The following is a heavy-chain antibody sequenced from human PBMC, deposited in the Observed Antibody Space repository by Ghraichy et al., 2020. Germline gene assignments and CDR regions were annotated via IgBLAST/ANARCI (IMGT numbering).Heavy chain of an antibody. CDR1: GGSISSSSYY. D-gene: IGHD3-3*01. V-gene: IGHV4-39*01. Sequence: SETLSLTCTVSGGSISSSSYYWSWIRQPPGKGLEWIGSIYYSGSTYYNPSLKSRVTISVDTSKNQFSLKLSSVTAADTAVYYCARHDLYDLWSGYADWYFDLWGRGTLVPVSS. CDR3: ARHDLYDLWSGYADWYFDL. CDR2: IYYSGST. J-gene: IGHJ2*01.